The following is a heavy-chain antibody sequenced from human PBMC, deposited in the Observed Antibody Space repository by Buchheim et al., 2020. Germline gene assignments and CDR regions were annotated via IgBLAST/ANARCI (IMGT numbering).Heavy chain of an antibody. V-gene: IGHV4-30-4*01. Sequence: QVQLQESGPGLVQPSQTLSLTCTVSGGSITSGDYYWSWIRQPPGKGLEWIGYISYSGSTYYNPYLKSRVTIAGELSKNNLSLRLTSVTAADTAVYYCARAAGQQLAQYFQHWGQGTL. CDR2: ISYSGST. D-gene: IGHD6-13*01. J-gene: IGHJ1*01. CDR3: ARAAGQQLAQYFQH. CDR1: GGSITSGDYY.